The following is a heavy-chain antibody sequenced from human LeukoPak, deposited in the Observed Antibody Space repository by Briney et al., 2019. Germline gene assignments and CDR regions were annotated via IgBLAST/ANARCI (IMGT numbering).Heavy chain of an antibody. CDR3: VRVLSGSSDWFDP. CDR1: GFTFDEYG. J-gene: IGHJ5*02. V-gene: IGHV3-74*01. D-gene: IGHD3-22*01. CDR2: INPDGSTT. Sequence: GGSLRLSCAASGFTFDEYGMSWVRQAPGKGLEWVSRINPDGSTTTYADSVKGRFTISRDNAKNTVYLQMNTLRAEETAVYYCVRVLSGSSDWFDPWGQGTLVTVSS.